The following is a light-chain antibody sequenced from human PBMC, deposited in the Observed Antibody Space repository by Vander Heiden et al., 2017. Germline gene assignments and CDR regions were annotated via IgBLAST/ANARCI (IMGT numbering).Light chain of an antibody. V-gene: IGKV3-15*01. CDR2: GAS. CDR1: QRVSSN. J-gene: IGKJ4*01. Sequence: EIVMTQTPATLSVPPGERATLSCRASQRVSSNLAWYQQKPGQDPMLLIDGASTRATGSPARFSGSGFGTEFTLTISSRQSEDFAVYYCQQNKNWPPLTFGGGTKVEIK. CDR3: QQNKNWPPLT.